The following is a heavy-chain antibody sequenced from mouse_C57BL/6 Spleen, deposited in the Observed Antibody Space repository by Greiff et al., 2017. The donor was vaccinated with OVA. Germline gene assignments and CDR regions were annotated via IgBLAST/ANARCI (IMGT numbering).Heavy chain of an antibody. CDR1: GYTFTSYW. Sequence: QVHVKQPGAELVKPGASVKLSCKASGYTFTSYWMHWVKQRPGKGLEWIGMIHPTSGSTNYNEKFKSKATLTVDKYSSTAYMQLSSLTSEDSAVYYCARGGTTVPYFDDWGQGTTLTVSS. D-gene: IGHD1-1*01. V-gene: IGHV1-64*01. CDR2: IHPTSGST. CDR3: ARGGTTVPYFDD. J-gene: IGHJ2*01.